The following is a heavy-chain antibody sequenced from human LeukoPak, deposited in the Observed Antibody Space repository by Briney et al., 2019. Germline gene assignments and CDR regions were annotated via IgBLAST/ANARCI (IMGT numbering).Heavy chain of an antibody. D-gene: IGHD6-13*01. J-gene: IGHJ4*02. CDR1: GFTFSSYA. V-gene: IGHV3-30-3*01. Sequence: GGSLRLSCAASGFTFSSYAMHWVRQAPGKGLEWVAVISYDGSNKYYADSVKGRFTISRDNPKNTLYLQMNSLRAEDTAVYYCAREITGYSSSWFPYFDYWGQGTLVTVSS. CDR2: ISYDGSNK. CDR3: AREITGYSSSWFPYFDY.